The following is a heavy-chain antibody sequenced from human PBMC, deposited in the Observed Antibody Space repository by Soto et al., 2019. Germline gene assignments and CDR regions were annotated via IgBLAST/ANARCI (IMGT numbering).Heavy chain of an antibody. CDR3: AKYSSREARHDY. V-gene: IGHV3-23*01. D-gene: IGHD6-6*01. CDR2: ISGSGGST. Sequence: GGSLRLSCAASGFTFSIYAMSLVRQAPGKGLEWVSAISGSGGSTYYADSVKGRFTISRDDSKKTLYLQMNSLRAEDTAVYYCAKYSSREARHDYWVQGTLVTVFS. CDR1: GFTFSIYA. J-gene: IGHJ4*02.